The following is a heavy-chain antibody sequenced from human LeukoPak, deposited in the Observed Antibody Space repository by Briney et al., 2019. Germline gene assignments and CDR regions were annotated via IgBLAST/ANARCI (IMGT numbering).Heavy chain of an antibody. D-gene: IGHD6-19*01. CDR2: IIPIFGAA. Sequence: GSSVKVSCKASGGTFSSYAISWVRQAPGQGLEWMGGIIPIFGAANYAQKFQGRVTITADESTSTAYMELSSLRSEDTAVYYCARRDIAVAGSSTGWFDPWGQGTLVTVSS. J-gene: IGHJ5*02. CDR1: GGTFSSYA. CDR3: ARRDIAVAGSSTGWFDP. V-gene: IGHV1-69*01.